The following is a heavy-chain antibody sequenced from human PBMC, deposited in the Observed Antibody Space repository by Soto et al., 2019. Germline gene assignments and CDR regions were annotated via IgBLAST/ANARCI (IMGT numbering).Heavy chain of an antibody. CDR1: GFTFSSYS. Sequence: GGSLRLSCAASGFTFSSYSMNWVRQAPGKGLEWVSSISSSSSYIYYAAPVKGRFTISRDDSKNTLYLQMNSLKTEDTAVYYCTTPVEYQLPPSWGQGTTVTVSS. J-gene: IGHJ6*02. CDR3: TTPVEYQLPPS. CDR2: ISSSSSYI. D-gene: IGHD2-2*01. V-gene: IGHV3-21*03.